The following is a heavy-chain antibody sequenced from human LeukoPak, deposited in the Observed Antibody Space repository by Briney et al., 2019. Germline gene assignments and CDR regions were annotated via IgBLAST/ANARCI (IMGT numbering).Heavy chain of an antibody. CDR2: IYYSGST. J-gene: IGHJ6*03. D-gene: IGHD4-17*01. Sequence: SETLSLTCTVSGGSISSSSYYWGWIRQPPGKGLEWIGSIYYSGSTYYNPSLKSRVTISVDTSKNQFSLKLSSVTAADTAVYYCARRDGDYYYYMDVWGKGTTVTVSS. CDR1: GGSISSSSYY. CDR3: ARRDGDYYYYMDV. V-gene: IGHV4-39*01.